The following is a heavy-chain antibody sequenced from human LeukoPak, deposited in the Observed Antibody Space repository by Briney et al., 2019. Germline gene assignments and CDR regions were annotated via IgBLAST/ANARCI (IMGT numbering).Heavy chain of an antibody. Sequence: PGGSLRLSCAASGFTFSTYGMHWVRQAPGKGLEWVAFIRNDGTNEWYADSVRGRFTISRDNSKNTLSLQMNSLRTEDTAVYYCALECGGGCLEDYWGQGTLVTVSS. J-gene: IGHJ4*02. CDR2: IRNDGTNE. D-gene: IGHD2-21*02. CDR3: ALECGGGCLEDY. CDR1: GFTFSTYG. V-gene: IGHV3-30*02.